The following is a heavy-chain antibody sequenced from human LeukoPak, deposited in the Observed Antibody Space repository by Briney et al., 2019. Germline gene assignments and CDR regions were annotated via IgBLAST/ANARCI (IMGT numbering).Heavy chain of an antibody. V-gene: IGHV1-3*01. CDR3: ARDQNTRIAVAGGFDY. J-gene: IGHJ4*02. CDR2: INAGNGNT. CDR1: GYTFATYA. D-gene: IGHD6-19*01. Sequence: GASVKVSCKASGYTFATYAMHWVRQAPGQRLEWMGWINAGNGNTKYSQKFQGRVTLTRDTSANTAYMELSSLRSEDTAVYYCARDQNTRIAVAGGFDYWGQGTLVTVSS.